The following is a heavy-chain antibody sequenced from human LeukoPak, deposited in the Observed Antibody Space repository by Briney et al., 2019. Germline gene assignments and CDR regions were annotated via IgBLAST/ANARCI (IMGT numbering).Heavy chain of an antibody. J-gene: IGHJ6*03. Sequence: GGSLRLSCAASGFTFSSYWMSWVRQAPGKGLEWVANIKQDGSEKYYVDSVKGRFTISRDNAKNPLYLQMNSLRAEDTAVYYCARYSSSWSSYYYYYMDVWGKGTTVTVSS. V-gene: IGHV3-7*01. CDR1: GFTFSSYW. D-gene: IGHD6-13*01. CDR2: IKQDGSEK. CDR3: ARYSSSWSSYYYYYMDV.